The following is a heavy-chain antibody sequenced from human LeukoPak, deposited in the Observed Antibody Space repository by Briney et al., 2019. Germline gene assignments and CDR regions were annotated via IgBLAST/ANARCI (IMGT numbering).Heavy chain of an antibody. Sequence: PSETLSLTCTVSGGSISSSSYYWGWIRQPPGKGLEWIGSIDYSGSTYYNPSLKSRVTISVDTSKNQFSLKLSSVTAADTAVYYCARGRHDLLGWFKDWFDPWGQGTLVTVSS. J-gene: IGHJ5*02. CDR1: GGSISSSSYY. CDR2: IDYSGST. CDR3: ARGRHDLLGWFKDWFDP. D-gene: IGHD3-10*01. V-gene: IGHV4-39*07.